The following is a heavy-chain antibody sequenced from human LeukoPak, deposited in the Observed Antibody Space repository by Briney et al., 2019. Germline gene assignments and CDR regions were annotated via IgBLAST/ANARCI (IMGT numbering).Heavy chain of an antibody. J-gene: IGHJ4*02. CDR1: GYSISSGYY. CDR2: IYYSGST. V-gene: IGHV4-38-2*02. D-gene: IGHD3-16*01. CDR3: ARDQDDYVWGSPNGLKY. Sequence: SETLSLTCAVSGYSISSGYYWGWIRQPPGKGLEWIGSIYYSGSTYYNPSLKSRVTISVDTSKNQFSLKLSSVTAADTAVYYCARDQDDYVWGSPNGLKYWGQGTLVTVSS.